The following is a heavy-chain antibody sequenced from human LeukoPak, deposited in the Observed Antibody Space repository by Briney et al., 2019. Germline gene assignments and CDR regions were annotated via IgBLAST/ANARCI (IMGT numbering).Heavy chain of an antibody. V-gene: IGHV4-34*01. Sequence: SETLSLTCAVYGGSFSGYYWSWIRQPPGKGLEWIGEINHSGSTNYNPSLKSRVTISVDTSKNQFSLKLSSVTAADTAVYYCARHGGYTSPYLHWGQGTLVTVSS. CDR1: GGSFSGYY. CDR3: ARHGGYTSPYLH. CDR2: INHSGST. D-gene: IGHD6-13*01. J-gene: IGHJ1*01.